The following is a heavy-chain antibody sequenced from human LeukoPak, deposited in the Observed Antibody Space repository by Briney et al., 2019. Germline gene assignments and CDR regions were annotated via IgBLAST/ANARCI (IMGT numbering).Heavy chain of an antibody. CDR3: ARSYDSSRYLDY. CDR1: GGSLSSYY. D-gene: IGHD3-22*01. V-gene: IGHV4-59*01. CDR2: IYYSGST. Sequence: SETLSLTCTVSGGSLSSYYWSWLRQPPGKGLAWIGYIYYSGSTNYNPSLKSRVTISVDTSKNQFSLKLSSVTAADTAVYYCARSYDSSRYLDYWGQGTLVTVSS. J-gene: IGHJ4*02.